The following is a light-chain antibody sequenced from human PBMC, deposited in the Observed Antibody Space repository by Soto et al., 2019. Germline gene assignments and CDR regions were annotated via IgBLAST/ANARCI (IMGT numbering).Light chain of an antibody. CDR2: DVS. Sequence: DIQMTQSPSTLSASVGDRVTITCRASQSISSWLAWYQQKPGKAPKLLIYDVSSLESGVPSRFSGSGSVTEFTLTISSLQPDDFATYYCQQYNSYPYTFGQGTKLEIK. V-gene: IGKV1-5*01. CDR3: QQYNSYPYT. CDR1: QSISSW. J-gene: IGKJ2*01.